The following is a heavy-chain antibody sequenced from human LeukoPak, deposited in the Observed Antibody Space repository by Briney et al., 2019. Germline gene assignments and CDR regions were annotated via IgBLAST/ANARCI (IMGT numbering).Heavy chain of an antibody. D-gene: IGHD3-22*01. V-gene: IGHV3-7*04. CDR3: ARGDYYDSGGYFIDAFDI. J-gene: IGHJ3*02. CDR2: IRQDGSAK. Sequence: GGSLRLSCAASGFTFSRYWMSWVRQAPGKGLEWVGNIRQDGSAKYYLDSVKGRFTIPRDNAKNSLYLQMNSLRAEDTAVYYCARGDYYDSGGYFIDAFDIWGQGTKVTVSS. CDR1: GFTFSRYW.